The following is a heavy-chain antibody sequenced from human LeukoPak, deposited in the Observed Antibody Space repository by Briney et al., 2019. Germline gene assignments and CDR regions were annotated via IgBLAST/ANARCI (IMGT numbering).Heavy chain of an antibody. CDR3: ARSLRLGDPGYIDY. V-gene: IGHV5-51*01. CDR1: GSSFTSYW. CDR2: IYPGVADT. Sequence: GESLKISCKGSGSSFTSYWIGWVRQMPGKGLEWMGIIYPGVADTRYSPSFQGQVTISADNSISTAYLQWSRLPASDTAMYYCARSLRLGDPGYIDYWGQGTLVTVSS. J-gene: IGHJ4*02. D-gene: IGHD3-16*01.